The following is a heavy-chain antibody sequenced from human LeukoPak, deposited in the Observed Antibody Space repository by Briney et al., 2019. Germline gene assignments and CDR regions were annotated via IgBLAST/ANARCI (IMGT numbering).Heavy chain of an antibody. J-gene: IGHJ5*02. CDR2: IRYDGSNK. Sequence: QPGGSLRLSCAASGFTFSSYGMHWVRQAPGKGLEWVAFIRYDGSNKYYADSVKGRFTISRDNSKNTLYLQTNSLRAEDTAVYYCAKGVFPGPWGQGTLVTVSS. CDR1: GFTFSSYG. CDR3: AKGVFPGP. V-gene: IGHV3-30*02.